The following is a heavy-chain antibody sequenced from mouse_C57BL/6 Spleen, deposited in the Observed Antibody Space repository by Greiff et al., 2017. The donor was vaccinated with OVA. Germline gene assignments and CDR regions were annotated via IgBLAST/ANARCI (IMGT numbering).Heavy chain of an antibody. CDR3: ARGGNYDSAMDY. J-gene: IGHJ4*01. D-gene: IGHD2-1*01. CDR2: INPYNGGT. CDR1: GYTFTDYY. V-gene: IGHV1-19*01. Sequence: VQLQQSGPVLVKPGASVKMSCKASGYTFTDYYMNWVKQSHGKSLEWIGVINPYNGGTSYNQKFKGKATLTVDKSSSTAYMELNSLTSEDSAVYYCARGGNYDSAMDYWGQGTSVTVSS.